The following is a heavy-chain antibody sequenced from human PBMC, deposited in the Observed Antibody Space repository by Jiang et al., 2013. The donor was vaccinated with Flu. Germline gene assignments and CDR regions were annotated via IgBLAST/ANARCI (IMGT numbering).Heavy chain of an antibody. V-gene: IGHV4-59*11. CDR2: IYDSETT. J-gene: IGHJ5*02. CDR1: GASISSHY. D-gene: IGHD3-10*01. CDR3: VFGVWFVELLHT. Sequence: GSGLVKPSETLSLTCTVSGASISSHYWSWVRQPPGKGLEWIGYIYDSETTKYNPSLKSRVTMSVDTSKNQFSLKLNSVTAADTAIYYCVFGVWFVELLHTWGQGTQVTVSS.